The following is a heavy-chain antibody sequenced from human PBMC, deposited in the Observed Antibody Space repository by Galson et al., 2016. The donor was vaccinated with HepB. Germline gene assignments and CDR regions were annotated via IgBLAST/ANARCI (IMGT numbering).Heavy chain of an antibody. V-gene: IGHV3-23*01. D-gene: IGHD6-19*01. J-gene: IGHJ5*02. CDR2: ISGSGATT. CDR1: GFTFSSYA. CDR3: AKGGQWLLRGPGWFDP. Sequence: SLRLSCAASGFTFSSYAMSWVRQAPGKGLEWVSTISGSGATTYVADSVKGRFTMSRDNSKNTRDLQMNSLRVEATASYYCAKGGQWLLRGPGWFDPWGQGTLVSVSS.